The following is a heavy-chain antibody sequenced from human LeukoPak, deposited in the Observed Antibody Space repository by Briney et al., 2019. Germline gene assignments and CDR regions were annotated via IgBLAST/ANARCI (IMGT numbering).Heavy chain of an antibody. J-gene: IGHJ4*02. CDR1: GYTLTELS. CDR3: ATVRLGGDCYGPKW. D-gene: IGHD2-21*02. CDR2: FDPEDGET. V-gene: IGHV1-24*01. Sequence: ASVKVSCKVSGYTLTELSLHWVRQAPGKGLEWMGGFDPEDGETIYAQKFQGRVTMTEDISTDTAYMELSSLRSEDTAVYYCATVRLGGDCYGPKWWGQGTLVTVSS.